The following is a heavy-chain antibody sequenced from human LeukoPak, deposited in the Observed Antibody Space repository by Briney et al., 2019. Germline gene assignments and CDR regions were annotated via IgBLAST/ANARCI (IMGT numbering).Heavy chain of an antibody. CDR1: GFTFSSYS. Sequence: GGSLRLSCAASGFTFSSYSMNWVRQAPGKGLEWVSYISSSSSANYYADSVKGRFTISRDNAKNTLYLQMNSLRAEDTAVYYCAKKSPDSSGNPAYDWGQGTLVTVSS. CDR2: ISSSSSAN. D-gene: IGHD4-23*01. J-gene: IGHJ4*02. CDR3: AKKSPDSSGNPAYD. V-gene: IGHV3-48*01.